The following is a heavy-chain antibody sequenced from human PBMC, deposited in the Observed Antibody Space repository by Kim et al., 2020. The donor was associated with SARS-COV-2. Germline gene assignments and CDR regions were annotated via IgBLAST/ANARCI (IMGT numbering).Heavy chain of an antibody. J-gene: IGHJ6*02. CDR3: ARGMNKVWGAAGLFGYGMDV. Sequence: ASVKVSCKASGYTFTSYAMHWVRQAPGQRLEWMGWINAGNGNTKYSQKFQGRVTITRDTSASTAYMELSSLRTEYTAVYYCARGMNKVWGAAGLFGYGMDVWGQGTTVTVSS. D-gene: IGHD6-13*01. CDR1: GYTFTSYA. V-gene: IGHV1-3*01. CDR2: INAGNGNT.